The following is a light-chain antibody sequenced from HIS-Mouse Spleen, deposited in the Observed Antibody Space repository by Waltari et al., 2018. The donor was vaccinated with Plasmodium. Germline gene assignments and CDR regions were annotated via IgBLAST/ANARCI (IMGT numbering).Light chain of an antibody. Sequence: QPVLTPPPSPPASPGVSATLTCTLPSDIHFGIYNPSCSPQKSGSSPRSLLYYYSDSDKGQGSGVPSRFSGSKDASANTGILLISGLQSEDEADYYCMIWPSNASGVFGGGTKLTVL. J-gene: IGLJ3*02. V-gene: IGLV5-37*01. CDR3: MIWPSNASGV. CDR1: SDIHFGIYN. CDR2: YYSDSDK.